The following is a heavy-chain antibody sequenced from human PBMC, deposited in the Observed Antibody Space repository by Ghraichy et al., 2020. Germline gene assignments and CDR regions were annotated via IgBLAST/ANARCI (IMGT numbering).Heavy chain of an antibody. Sequence: GRSLRLSCAASGFTFSVYSMNWVRQAPGKGLEWVAYMTSDMATIHYADSVKGRFTISRDNAKSYVYLQMSSLRVEDTAVYYCARSVEGAFDNWGQGTLVTVSS. J-gene: IGHJ4*02. CDR1: GFTFSVYS. CDR3: ARSVEGAFDN. CDR2: MTSDMATI. D-gene: IGHD6-19*01. V-gene: IGHV3-48*01.